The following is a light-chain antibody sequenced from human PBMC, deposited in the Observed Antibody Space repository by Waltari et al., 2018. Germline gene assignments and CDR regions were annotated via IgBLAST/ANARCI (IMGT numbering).Light chain of an antibody. CDR1: SSNIGSNT. CDR2: RKN. Sequence: QSVLTQPPSASGTLGQRVTISCSGSSSNIGSNTVNWYQQLPGTAPKLLIYRKNRRPSGVPDRFSGSKSGTSASLAISGLQSEDEADYYCAAWDDSLNGRVFGGGTKLTVL. V-gene: IGLV1-44*01. J-gene: IGLJ3*02. CDR3: AAWDDSLNGRV.